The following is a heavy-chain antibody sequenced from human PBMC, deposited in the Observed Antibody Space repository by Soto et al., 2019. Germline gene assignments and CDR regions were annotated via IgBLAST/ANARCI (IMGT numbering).Heavy chain of an antibody. Sequence: GASVKVSCKASGYTFTSYGISWVRQAPGQGLEWMGWISAYNGNTNYAQKLQGRATMTTDTSTSTAYMELRSLRSDDTAVYYCARDPIVVGPAAISAYIDYWGQGTLVTVSS. CDR3: ARDPIVVGPAAISAYIDY. CDR2: ISAYNGNT. D-gene: IGHD2-2*01. J-gene: IGHJ4*02. V-gene: IGHV1-18*01. CDR1: GYTFTSYG.